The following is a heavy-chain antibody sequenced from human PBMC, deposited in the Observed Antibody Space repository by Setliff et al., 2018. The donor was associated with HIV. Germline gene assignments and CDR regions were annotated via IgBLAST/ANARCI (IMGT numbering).Heavy chain of an antibody. J-gene: IGHJ5*02. CDR1: GFTVSDTH. V-gene: IGHV3-53*01. D-gene: IGHD3-16*01. CDR2: IYSDGRT. CDR3: AKGVKWLDP. Sequence: PGGSLRLSCVASGFTVSDTHMTWVRQAPGKGLEWVSFIYSDGRTYYAESVKGRFTISRDDSKNTLYLQMHSLRVEDTAAYYCAKGVKWLDPWGQGIQVTVSS.